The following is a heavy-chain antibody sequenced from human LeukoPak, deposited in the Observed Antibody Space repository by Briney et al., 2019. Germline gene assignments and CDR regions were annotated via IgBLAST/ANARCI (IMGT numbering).Heavy chain of an antibody. D-gene: IGHD3-16*01. V-gene: IGHV3-48*04. CDR2: ISSNSRTT. CDR3: AGDTRWGGGDRGDY. Sequence: GGSLRLSCAASGFAFSSYSMDWVRQAPGKGLELVSYISSNSRTTYYADSVKGRFTISRDNAKNSLYLQMNSLRAEDTAVYYCAGDTRWGGGDRGDYWGQGTLVTVSS. CDR1: GFAFSSYS. J-gene: IGHJ4*02.